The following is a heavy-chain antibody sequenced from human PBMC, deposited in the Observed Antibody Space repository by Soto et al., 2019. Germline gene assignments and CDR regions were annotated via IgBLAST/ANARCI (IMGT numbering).Heavy chain of an antibody. CDR1: GFTFDDYA. D-gene: IGHD1-20*01. CDR2: ISWNSGSI. J-gene: IGHJ4*02. Sequence: EVQLVESGGGLVQPGRSLRLSCAASGFTFDDYAMHWVRQAPGNGLEWVSGISWNSGSIGYADSVKGRFTMSRDNAKNSLCLQRNSLRAEDTALYYCAKDMGLTVRTDGYFDSWGQGTLVTVSS. CDR3: AKDMGLTVRTDGYFDS. V-gene: IGHV3-9*01.